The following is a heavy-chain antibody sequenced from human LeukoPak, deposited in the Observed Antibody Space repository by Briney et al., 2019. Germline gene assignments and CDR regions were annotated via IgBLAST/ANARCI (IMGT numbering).Heavy chain of an antibody. CDR2: VSSGFHA. Sequence: PGGSLRLSCTASGFTLGSHDMHWVRQIPGQGLEWVAAVSSGFHAFFADSVQGRFTVSREDARNSLYLQMNSLGAGDTAVYYCVREARGYHYTYFDYWGQGVLVTVSS. V-gene: IGHV3-13*01. J-gene: IGHJ4*02. CDR3: VREARGYHYTYFDY. D-gene: IGHD5-12*01. CDR1: GFTLGSHD.